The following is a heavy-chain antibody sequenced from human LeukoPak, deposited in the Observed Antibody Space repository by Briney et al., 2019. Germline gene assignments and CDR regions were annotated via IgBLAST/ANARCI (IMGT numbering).Heavy chain of an antibody. Sequence: ASETLSLTCSVSGGSVSSSSYYWGCIRQPPGKGLEWIGSIYYSGSTYCNPSLKSRVTISVDTSKNQFSLKLSSVTAADTAVYYCARVAVGGTHALDIWGQGTMVTVSS. V-gene: IGHV4-39*01. CDR1: GGSVSSSSYY. D-gene: IGHD1-26*01. CDR3: ARVAVGGTHALDI. J-gene: IGHJ3*02. CDR2: IYYSGST.